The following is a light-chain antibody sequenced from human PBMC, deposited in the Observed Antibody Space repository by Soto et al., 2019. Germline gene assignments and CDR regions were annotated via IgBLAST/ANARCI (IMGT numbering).Light chain of an antibody. Sequence: EIVMTQTPLSLSVTTGQSASISCRSSQTLLHSNGKSYLYWYLQKAGQAPQLLIYEVSKRFSGVPDRFSGSGAGTDFTLKISRVEAEDVGVYYCLQSLHFPLTFGGGTKVEIK. V-gene: IGKV2D-29*01. J-gene: IGKJ4*01. CDR3: LQSLHFPLT. CDR1: QTLLHSNGKSY. CDR2: EVS.